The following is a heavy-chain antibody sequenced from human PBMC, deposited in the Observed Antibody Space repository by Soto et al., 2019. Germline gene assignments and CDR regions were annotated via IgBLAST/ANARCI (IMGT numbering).Heavy chain of an antibody. CDR3: VRDMVVTMDDHSPYAADV. V-gene: IGHV1-2*02. Sequence: DSVKGSCKTAGYGFAGYRLHWVRQAPGQGLEWMGWLNPQNGDTSYAQKFRDRVTMTSDTSITTAYMDLSRLTSDDTATYYCVRDMVVTMDDHSPYAADVSRK. D-gene: IGHD2-21*02. J-gene: IGHJ6*03. CDR1: GYGFAGYR. CDR2: LNPQNGDT.